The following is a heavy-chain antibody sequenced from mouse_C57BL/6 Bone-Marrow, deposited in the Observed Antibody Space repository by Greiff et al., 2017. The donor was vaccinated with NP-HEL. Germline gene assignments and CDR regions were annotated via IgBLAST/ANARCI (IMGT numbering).Heavy chain of an antibody. J-gene: IGHJ3*01. CDR3: AREGSYYYGSSYEFAY. CDR1: GYTFTSYG. CDR2: IYPRSGNT. Sequence: VQLQQSGAELARPGASVKLSCKASGYTFTSYGISWVKQRTGQGLEWIGEIYPRSGNTYYNEKFKGKATLTADKSSSTAYMELRSLTSEDSAVYFCAREGSYYYGSSYEFAYWGQGTLVTVSA. V-gene: IGHV1-81*01. D-gene: IGHD1-1*01.